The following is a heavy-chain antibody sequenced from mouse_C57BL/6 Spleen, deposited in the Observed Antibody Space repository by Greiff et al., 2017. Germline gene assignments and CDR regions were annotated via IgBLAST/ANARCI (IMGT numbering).Heavy chain of an antibody. Sequence: EVQLQQSGTVLARPGASVKMSCKTSGYTFTSYWMHWVKQRPGRGLEWIGAIYPGNSYTSYNQKFKGKAKLTAAPSASTSYMELRSLTNEDSAVYYCTTYDYDGGAWFAYWGQGTLVTVSA. CDR1: GYTFTSYW. CDR3: TTYDYDGGAWFAY. V-gene: IGHV1-5*01. J-gene: IGHJ3*01. CDR2: IYPGNSYT. D-gene: IGHD2-4*01.